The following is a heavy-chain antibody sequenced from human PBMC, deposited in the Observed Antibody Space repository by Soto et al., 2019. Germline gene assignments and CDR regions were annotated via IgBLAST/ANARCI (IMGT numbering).Heavy chain of an antibody. CDR3: AKCYSSGWFFVDY. J-gene: IGHJ4*02. Sequence: VQLLESGGGLVQPGGSPRLSCAASGFTFSNFAMSWVRQAPGKGLEWVSGISSTGGSTYYADSVKGPFTISRDNSKNTLYLQMNSLRAEDTAVYYCAKCYSSGWFFVDYWGQGTLVTVSS. CDR1: GFTFSNFA. CDR2: ISSTGGST. V-gene: IGHV3-23*01. D-gene: IGHD6-19*01.